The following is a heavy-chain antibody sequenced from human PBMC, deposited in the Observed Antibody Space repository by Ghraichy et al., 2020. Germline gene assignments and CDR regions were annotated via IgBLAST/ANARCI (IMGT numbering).Heavy chain of an antibody. CDR1: GFTVSSNY. CDR3: AITNYYDSSTTSDY. Sequence: GGSLRLSCAASGFTVSSNYMSWVRQAPGKGLEWVSVIYSGGSTYYADSVKGRFTISRDNSKNTLYLQMNSLRAEDMAVYYCAITNYYDSSTTSDYWGQGTLVTVSS. D-gene: IGHD3-22*01. CDR2: IYSGGST. V-gene: IGHV3-53*01. J-gene: IGHJ4*02.